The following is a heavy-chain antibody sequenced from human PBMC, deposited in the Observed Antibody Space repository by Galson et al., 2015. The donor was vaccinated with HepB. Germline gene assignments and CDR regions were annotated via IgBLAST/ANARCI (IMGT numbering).Heavy chain of an antibody. Sequence: SVKVSCKASRYTFTGYYMHWVRQAPGQGLEWMGRINHNSGDTNYAQKFQGRVTMTRDTSISTAYMELSRLRADDTGVYYCASKDSSGWAQFDYWGQGTLVTVSS. V-gene: IGHV1-2*05. CDR1: RYTFTGYY. CDR3: ASKDSSGWAQFDY. D-gene: IGHD6-19*01. CDR2: INHNSGDT. J-gene: IGHJ4*02.